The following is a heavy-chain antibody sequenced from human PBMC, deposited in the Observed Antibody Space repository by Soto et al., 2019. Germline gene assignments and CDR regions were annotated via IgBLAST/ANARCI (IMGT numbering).Heavy chain of an antibody. CDR2: INPSGGST. V-gene: IGHV1-46*01. D-gene: IGHD3-22*01. Sequence: ASVKVSCKASGYTFTSYGISWVRQAPGQGLEWMGIINPSGGSTSYAQKFQGRVTMTRDTSTSTVYMELSSLRSEDTAVYYCARDWDYYDSSGLWGQGTLVTVSS. CDR3: ARDWDYYDSSGL. CDR1: GYTFTSYG. J-gene: IGHJ4*02.